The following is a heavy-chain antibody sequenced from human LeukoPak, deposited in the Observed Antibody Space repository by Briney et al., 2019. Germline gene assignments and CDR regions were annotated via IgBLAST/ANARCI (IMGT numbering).Heavy chain of an antibody. D-gene: IGHD3-22*01. V-gene: IGHV3-74*01. Sequence: GGSLRLSCAASGFTFSSYWMSWVRQAPGKGLVWVSRINIDGSSTSYADFVKGRFTISRDNAKNTVYLQMNSLRAEDTAVYYCARATTPSYDSTGYSDYWGQGTLVTVSS. CDR3: ARATTPSYDSTGYSDY. CDR2: INIDGSST. J-gene: IGHJ4*02. CDR1: GFTFSSYW.